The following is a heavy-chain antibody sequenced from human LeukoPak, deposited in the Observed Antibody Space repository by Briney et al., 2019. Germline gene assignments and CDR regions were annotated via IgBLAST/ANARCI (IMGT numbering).Heavy chain of an antibody. CDR1: GFTVSSNS. J-gene: IGHJ6*03. Sequence: GSLRLSCTVSGFTVSSNSMSWVRQAPGKGLEWVSFIYTTGNTHNSDSVKGRFTISRDSSKNTLYLQMNSLRAEDTAVYYCARDGGSYYPYFYYYYMDVWGKGTTVTVSS. CDR2: IYTTGNT. D-gene: IGHD1-26*01. V-gene: IGHV3-53*01. CDR3: ARDGGSYYPYFYYYYMDV.